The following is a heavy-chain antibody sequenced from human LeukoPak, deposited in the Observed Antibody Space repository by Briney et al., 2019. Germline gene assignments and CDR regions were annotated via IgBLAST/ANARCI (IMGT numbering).Heavy chain of an antibody. Sequence: SETLSLTCTVSGGSITSGDYYWSWIRQPPGTGLEWIGYMYDSGSTYYNPSLKSRVTISVDTSKNQFSLKLSSVTAADTAVYYCARAPYSSSWFRSAFDIWGQGTMVTVSS. D-gene: IGHD6-13*01. V-gene: IGHV4-30-4*01. CDR3: ARAPYSSSWFRSAFDI. CDR2: MYDSGST. J-gene: IGHJ3*02. CDR1: GGSITSGDYY.